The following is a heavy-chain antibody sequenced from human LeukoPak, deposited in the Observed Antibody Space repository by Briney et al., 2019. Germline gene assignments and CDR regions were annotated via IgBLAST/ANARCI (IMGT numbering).Heavy chain of an antibody. V-gene: IGHV1-2*02. CDR3: ARPHDRGGRDAFDI. CDR2: VNPNSGDT. D-gene: IGHD3-22*01. Sequence: ASVKVSCKASGYTFTGHYMHWVRQAPGQGLEWMGWVNPNSGDTNYAQKFQGRVTMTRDTSISTAYMELSRLRSDDTAVYYCARPHDRGGRDAFDIWGQGTMVTVSS. J-gene: IGHJ3*02. CDR1: GYTFTGHY.